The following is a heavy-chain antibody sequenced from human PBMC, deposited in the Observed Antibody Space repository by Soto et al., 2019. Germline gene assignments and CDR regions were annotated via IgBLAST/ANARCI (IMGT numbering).Heavy chain of an antibody. CDR1: GFSLITSGVG. D-gene: IGHD3-10*01. J-gene: IGHJ5*02. V-gene: IGHV2-5*02. CDR3: PHSMAPGVVDT. Sequence: QITLKEAGPTLVKPTQTLTLTCSFSGFSLITSGVGVGWIRQPPGKALEWLALIYWDDDTGYSRSLRSRLTISKDPSTNQLVLTISGMAAADTATYYCPHSMAPGVVDTWGQGALVTVSS. CDR2: IYWDDDT.